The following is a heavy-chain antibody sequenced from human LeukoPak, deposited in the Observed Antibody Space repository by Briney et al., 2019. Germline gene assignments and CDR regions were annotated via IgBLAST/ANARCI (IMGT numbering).Heavy chain of an antibody. Sequence: SETLSLTCAVYGGSFSGYYWSWIRQPPGKGLEWIGEINHSGSTNYNPSLKSRVTISVDTSKNQFSLKLSSVTAADTAVYYCARGWGHCSSTSCYRSPYYYYYYYGMDVWGQGTTVTVSS. D-gene: IGHD2-2*02. CDR2: INHSGST. CDR1: GGSFSGYY. J-gene: IGHJ6*02. CDR3: ARGWGHCSSTSCYRSPYYYYYYYGMDV. V-gene: IGHV4-34*01.